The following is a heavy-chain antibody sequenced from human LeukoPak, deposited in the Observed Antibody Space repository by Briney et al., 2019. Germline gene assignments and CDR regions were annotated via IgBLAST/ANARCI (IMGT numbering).Heavy chain of an antibody. CDR2: IRYDGSNK. D-gene: IGHD2-15*01. CDR1: GFTFSSYG. Sequence: PGGSLRLSCAASGFTFSSYGMHWVRQAPGKGLEWVAFIRYDGSNKYYADSVKGRFTISRDNSKNTLYLQMNSLRAEDTAVYYCAKRDTVVAASDYWGQGTLVTVSS. J-gene: IGHJ4*02. CDR3: AKRDTVVAASDY. V-gene: IGHV3-30*02.